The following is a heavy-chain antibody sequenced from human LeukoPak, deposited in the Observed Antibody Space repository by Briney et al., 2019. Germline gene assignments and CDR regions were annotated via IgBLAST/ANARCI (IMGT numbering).Heavy chain of an antibody. D-gene: IGHD5-18*01. CDR2: IYYSGST. CDR3: ARHSGLKGRSGWTAIDY. Sequence: SETLSLTCAVYGGSFSGYYWSWIRQPPGKGLEWIGSIYYSGSTYYNPSLKSRVTISVDTSKNQFSLKLSSVTAADTAVYYCARHSGLKGRSGWTAIDYWGQGTLVTVSS. V-gene: IGHV4-34*01. J-gene: IGHJ4*02. CDR1: GGSFSGYY.